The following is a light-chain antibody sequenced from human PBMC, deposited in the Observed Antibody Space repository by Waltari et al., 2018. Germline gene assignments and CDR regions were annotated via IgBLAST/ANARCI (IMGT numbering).Light chain of an antibody. CDR2: AAS. Sequence: DIQMTQSPSSLSASVGDRVTITCRASQSISSYLNWYQQKPGKAPKPRIYAASSLQSGVPSRVSGSGSGTDFTLTISSLQPEDFATYYCQQSYSTPLTFGGGTKVEIK. CDR1: QSISSY. CDR3: QQSYSTPLT. J-gene: IGKJ4*01. V-gene: IGKV1-39*01.